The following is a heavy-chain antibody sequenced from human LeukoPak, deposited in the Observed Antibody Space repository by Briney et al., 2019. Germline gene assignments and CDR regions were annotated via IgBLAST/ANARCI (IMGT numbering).Heavy chain of an antibody. CDR3: AKIAARDTGEGY. D-gene: IGHD6-6*01. CDR1: GYTFTSNH. J-gene: IGHJ4*02. Sequence: GASVKVSCKASGYTFTSNHIHWVRQAPGQGLEWMGVMNPSGDSTSYAPNFQGRVTVTRDTSTSTVYMELSSLRSEDTAIYYCAKIAARDTGEGYWGQGTLVTVSS. CDR2: MNPSGDST. V-gene: IGHV1-46*01.